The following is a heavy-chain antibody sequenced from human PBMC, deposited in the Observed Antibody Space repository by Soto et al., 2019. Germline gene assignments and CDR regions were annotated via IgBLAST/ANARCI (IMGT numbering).Heavy chain of an antibody. CDR1: GFTFRTYD. J-gene: IGHJ6*02. Sequence: EVQLVESGGGLVQPGGSLRLSCEASGFTFRTYDMHWVRQGTGKGLEWVSGISAAGDPDYADSVEGRFTISRENAQNSFFLQMNSLRVGDTAVYYCARTERDFYVLDGCGQGTTVIVSS. CDR2: ISAAGDP. CDR3: ARTERDFYVLDG. V-gene: IGHV3-13*05.